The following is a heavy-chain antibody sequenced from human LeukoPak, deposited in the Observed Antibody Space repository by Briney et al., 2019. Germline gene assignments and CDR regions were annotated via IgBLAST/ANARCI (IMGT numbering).Heavy chain of an antibody. Sequence: GGSLRLSXAASGFTFDNYGMNWVRQVPGKGLEWLSGINWNGVSTSYADSVKGRFTISRDNAKNSLYLQMSSLRAEDTALYYCARDKALVAGAFDIWGQGTMVTVSS. D-gene: IGHD2-15*01. J-gene: IGHJ3*02. CDR2: INWNGVST. CDR1: GFTFDNYG. V-gene: IGHV3-20*04. CDR3: ARDKALVAGAFDI.